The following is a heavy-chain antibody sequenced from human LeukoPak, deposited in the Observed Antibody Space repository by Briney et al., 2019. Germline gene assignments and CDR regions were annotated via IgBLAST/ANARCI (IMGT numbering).Heavy chain of an antibody. J-gene: IGHJ4*02. Sequence: GRSLRLSCTASGFTFGDYAMSWVRQAPGKGLEWVSAISGSGGSTYYADSVKGRFTISRDNSKNTLYLQMNSLRAEDTAVYYCAKDLDYGDKDDYWGQGTLVTVSS. CDR2: ISGSGGST. CDR3: AKDLDYGDKDDY. CDR1: GFTFGDYA. V-gene: IGHV3-23*01. D-gene: IGHD4-17*01.